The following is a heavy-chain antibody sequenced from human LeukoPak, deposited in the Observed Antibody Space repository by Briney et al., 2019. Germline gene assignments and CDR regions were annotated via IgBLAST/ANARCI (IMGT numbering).Heavy chain of an antibody. CDR3: AREGIAVSGSDL. V-gene: IGHV3-7*01. Sequence: GGSLRLSCAASGFTFSNYWMSWVRRAPGKGLEWVANIKQDGSETYYVDSVRGRFTISRDNAKKSLYLQMSSLRAEDTAVYFCAREGIAVSGSDLWGQGTLVTVSS. CDR1: GFTFSNYW. J-gene: IGHJ4*02. D-gene: IGHD2-21*01. CDR2: IKQDGSET.